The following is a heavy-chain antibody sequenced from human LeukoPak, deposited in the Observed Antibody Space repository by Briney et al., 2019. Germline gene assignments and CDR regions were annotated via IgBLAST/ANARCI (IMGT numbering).Heavy chain of an antibody. Sequence: PGGSLRLLCAASGFTFAVYTMHWVRQATGKGLEWLSLISWNGARIHYGDSVKGRFTITRDNSKNSLYLQMNSLRTEDTALYYCVKDLVAASENVRGWYPMDYWGQGTLVTVSS. CDR3: VKDLVAASENVRGWYPMDY. CDR2: ISWNGARI. J-gene: IGHJ4*02. V-gene: IGHV3-43*01. D-gene: IGHD6-19*01. CDR1: GFTFAVYT.